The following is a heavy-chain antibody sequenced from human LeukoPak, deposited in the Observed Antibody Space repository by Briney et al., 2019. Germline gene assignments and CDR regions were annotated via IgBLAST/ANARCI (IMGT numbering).Heavy chain of an antibody. CDR1: GGSISSGGYY. V-gene: IGHV4-30-2*01. D-gene: IGHD3-10*01. CDR2: IYHSGST. Sequence: SQTLSLTCTVSGGSISSGGYYWSWIRQPPGKGLEWIGYIYHSGSTYYNPSLKSRVTISVDKSKNQFSLKLSSVTAADTAVYYCARDQGFGTRKWGQGTLVTVSS. CDR3: ARDQGFGTRK. J-gene: IGHJ4*02.